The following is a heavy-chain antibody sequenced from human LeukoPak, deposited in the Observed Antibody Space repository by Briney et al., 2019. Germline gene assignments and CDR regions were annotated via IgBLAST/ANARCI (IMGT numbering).Heavy chain of an antibody. CDR1: AFTFSSYS. J-gene: IGHJ4*02. Sequence: GGSLRLSCAASAFTFSSYSMNWVRQAPGKGLEWVSSISSSNSYIYYEDSLKGRVTISKDNAKNSLYLQMNSLRAEDTAVYYCARDHYYDSSGYYYYGPFDYWGQGTLVTVSS. CDR3: ARDHYYDSSGYYYYGPFDY. D-gene: IGHD3-22*01. CDR2: ISSSNSYI. V-gene: IGHV3-21*01.